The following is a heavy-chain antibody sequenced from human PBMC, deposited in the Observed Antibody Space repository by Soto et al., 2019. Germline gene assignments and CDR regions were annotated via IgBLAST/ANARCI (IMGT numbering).Heavy chain of an antibody. CDR3: ARGGCSSTSCLSDLAAFDY. CDR2: IIPIFGTA. CDR1: GVTFSSYA. D-gene: IGHD2-2*01. Sequence: SVKVSCKASGVTFSSYAISWVRQAPGQGLEWMGGIIPIFGTANYAQKFQGRVTITADKSTSTAYMELSSLRSEDTAVYYCARGGCSSTSCLSDLAAFDYWGQGTLVTVSS. J-gene: IGHJ4*02. V-gene: IGHV1-69*06.